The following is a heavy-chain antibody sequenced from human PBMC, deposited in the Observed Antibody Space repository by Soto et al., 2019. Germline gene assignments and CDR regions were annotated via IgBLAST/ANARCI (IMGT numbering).Heavy chain of an antibody. Sequence: VQVVQSGAEVKKPGASVKVACKASGYSFDTFGMSWVRQAPGQGLEWMGWISIEKGDTNSAQKFHTGVTMTTETSTSTAYVELLSLTSDYTAVYYCARCYFSIGSCFTCWPCDLWCRGTLVTVSS. D-gene: IGHD2-15*01. CDR1: GYSFDTFG. CDR2: ISIEKGDT. CDR3: ARCYFSIGSCFTCWPCDL. V-gene: IGHV1-18*01. J-gene: IGHJ2*01.